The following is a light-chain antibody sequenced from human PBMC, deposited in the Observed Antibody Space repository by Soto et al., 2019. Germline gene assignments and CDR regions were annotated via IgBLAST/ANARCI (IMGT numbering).Light chain of an antibody. J-gene: IGKJ1*01. CDR1: QSISSW. CDR2: DAS. Sequence: IQLTQSPSSLSASVGDRVTITCRASQSISSWLAWYQQKPGKAHKVLIYDASSLKSGVPSRFSGSGSGTEFTLTISSLQPDDLATYYCQQYNRYSRTFGQGTKVDIK. V-gene: IGKV1-5*01. CDR3: QQYNRYSRT.